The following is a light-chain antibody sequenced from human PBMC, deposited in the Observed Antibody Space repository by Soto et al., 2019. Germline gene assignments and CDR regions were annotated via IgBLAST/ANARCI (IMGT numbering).Light chain of an antibody. CDR1: QSVSSSN. V-gene: IGKV3D-20*02. CDR2: GAS. CDR3: QQRRNWVS. Sequence: EIVLTQSPDTLSLSPGDRATVSCRASQSVSSSNLAWYQQKPGQAPRLLIYGASSRATGIPDRFSGSGSGTDFSLTISRLEAEDFVVYFCQQRRNWVSFGPGTRV. J-gene: IGKJ3*01.